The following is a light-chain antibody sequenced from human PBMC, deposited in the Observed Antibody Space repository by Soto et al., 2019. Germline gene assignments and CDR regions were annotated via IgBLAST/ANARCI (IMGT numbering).Light chain of an antibody. CDR3: QHYKDDSYT. CDR1: QSVRGW. Sequence: DIQMTQSPSTLSASVGDRVAITCRASQSVRGWLAWSQQKPGKVPKLLLYQASTLEDGVPSRFSGSGSGTEFTLTISSLQPEDAETCDCQHYKDDSYTFGTGNNVEIK. V-gene: IGKV1-5*03. CDR2: QAS. J-gene: IGKJ2*01.